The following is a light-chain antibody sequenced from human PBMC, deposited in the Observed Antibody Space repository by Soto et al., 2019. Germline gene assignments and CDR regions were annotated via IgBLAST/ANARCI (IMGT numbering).Light chain of an antibody. CDR2: DAS. Sequence: DIQMTQSPSSLSASVGDRVTITCQASQNINNYLNWYQQKPGRAPKLLIYDASNLEAGVPSRFRGSGSGTDFTFTISRLQPEDFGVYYCQQYNDWFSITFGQGTRLEIK. J-gene: IGKJ5*01. CDR1: QNINNY. CDR3: QQYNDWFSIT. V-gene: IGKV1-33*01.